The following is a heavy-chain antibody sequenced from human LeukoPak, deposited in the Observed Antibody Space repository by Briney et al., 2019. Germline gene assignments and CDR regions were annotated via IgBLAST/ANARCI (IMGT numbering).Heavy chain of an antibody. CDR1: GFSLSTSGVG. Sequence: SGPTLVNPTQTLTLTCTFSGFSLSTSGVGVGRIRQPPGKALEWLALIYWNDDKRYSPSLKSRLTITKDTSKNQVVLTMTNMDPVDTATYYCAHTITDFDSSGYLPDYWGQGTLVTVSS. V-gene: IGHV2-5*01. J-gene: IGHJ4*02. D-gene: IGHD3-22*01. CDR2: IYWNDDK. CDR3: AHTITDFDSSGYLPDY.